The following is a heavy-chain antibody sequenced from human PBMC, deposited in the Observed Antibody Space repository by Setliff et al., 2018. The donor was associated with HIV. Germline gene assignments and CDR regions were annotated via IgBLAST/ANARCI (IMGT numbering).Heavy chain of an antibody. J-gene: IGHJ6*03. CDR3: ARTHYNFNLLEYYYYMDV. V-gene: IGHV4-31*03. D-gene: IGHD3-3*01. CDR2: IYYSGNT. CDR1: GDSISSGGYY. Sequence: SETLSLTCTVSGDSISSGGYYWSWIRQHPGKGLEWIGFIYYSGNTYYNPSLKRRVSMSVDTSKNQFSLNLSSMTAADTAVYYCARTHYNFNLLEYYYYMDVWGKGTTVTVSS.